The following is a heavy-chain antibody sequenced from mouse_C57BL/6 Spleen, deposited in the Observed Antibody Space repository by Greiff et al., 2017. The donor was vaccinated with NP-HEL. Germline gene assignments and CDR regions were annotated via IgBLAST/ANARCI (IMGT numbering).Heavy chain of an antibody. J-gene: IGHJ2*01. CDR1: GYAFSSSW. D-gene: IGHD4-1*01. CDR3: ANWVFDY. Sequence: QVQLQQSGPELVKPGASVKISCKASGYAFSSSWMNWVKQRPGKGLEWIGRIYPGDGDTNYNGKFKGKATLTADKSSSTAYMQLSSLTSEDSAVYFCANWVFDYWGQGTTLTVSS. CDR2: IYPGDGDT. V-gene: IGHV1-82*01.